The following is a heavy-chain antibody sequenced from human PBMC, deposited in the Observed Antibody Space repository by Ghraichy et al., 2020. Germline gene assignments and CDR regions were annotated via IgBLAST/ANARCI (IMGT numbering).Heavy chain of an antibody. CDR2: INSDGSST. CDR1: GFTFSSYW. V-gene: IGHV3-74*01. J-gene: IGHJ4*02. Sequence: GGSLRLSCAASGFTFSSYWMHWVRQAPGKGLVWVSRINSDGSSTSYADSVKGRFTISRDNAKNTLYLQMNSLRAEDTAVYYCARWGCSGGSCHATFDYWGQGTLVTVSS. CDR3: ARWGCSGGSCHATFDY. D-gene: IGHD2-15*01.